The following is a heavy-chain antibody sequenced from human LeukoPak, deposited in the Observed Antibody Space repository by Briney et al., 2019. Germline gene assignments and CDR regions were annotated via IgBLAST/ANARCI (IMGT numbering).Heavy chain of an antibody. V-gene: IGHV3-30-3*01. CDR1: GFTYSVYS. CDR3: ARKNGAYWYLDL. J-gene: IGHJ2*01. D-gene: IGHD1-26*01. Sequence: PGGSLRLSCAASGFTYSVYSMNSVRQAPGKGVQWVALMSYAGDKRYYADSVKGRFTISRDNSKNTLYLQMSSLRPEDTAVYYCARKNGAYWYLDLWGRGTLVTVSS. CDR2: MSYAGDKR.